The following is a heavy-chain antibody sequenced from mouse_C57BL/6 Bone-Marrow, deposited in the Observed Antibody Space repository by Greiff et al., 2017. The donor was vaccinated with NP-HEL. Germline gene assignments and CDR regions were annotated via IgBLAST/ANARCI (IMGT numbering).Heavy chain of an antibody. CDR3: ARGSGDVYYYAMDY. J-gene: IGHJ4*01. V-gene: IGHV1-18*01. D-gene: IGHD3-2*02. CDR1: GYTFTDYN. Sequence: VQLQQSGPELVKPGASVKIPCKASGYTFTDYNMDWVKQSHGKSLEWIGDINPNNGGTIYNQKFKGKATLTVDKSSSTAYMELRSLTSEDTAVYYCARGSGDVYYYAMDYWGQGTSVTVSS. CDR2: INPNNGGT.